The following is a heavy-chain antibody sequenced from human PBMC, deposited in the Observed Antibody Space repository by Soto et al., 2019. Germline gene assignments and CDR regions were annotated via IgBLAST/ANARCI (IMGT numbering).Heavy chain of an antibody. V-gene: IGHV4-4*07. CDR2: IYTSGST. CDR3: ARDRAYYDSSGYYYYYYGMDV. Sequence: SETLSLTCTVSGGSISSYYWSWIRQPAGKGLEWIGRIYTSGSTNYNPSLKSRVTMSVDTSKNQFSLKLGSVTAADTAVYYCARDRAYYDSSGYYYYYYGMDVWGQGTTVTVSS. D-gene: IGHD3-22*01. J-gene: IGHJ6*02. CDR1: GGSISSYY.